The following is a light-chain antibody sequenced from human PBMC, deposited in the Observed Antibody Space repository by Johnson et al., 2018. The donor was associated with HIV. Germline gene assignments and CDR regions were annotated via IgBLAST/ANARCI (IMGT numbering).Light chain of an antibody. V-gene: IGLV1-51*02. Sequence: QAVLTQPPSVSAAPGQTVNISCSGNVSNIESYFVSWYQQLPGAAPTLLIYEDNNRPSEIPDRFSGSKSGAPPTLGLTGIQPADEADYYCGIWDASLRPLYVFGTGTTLTVL. J-gene: IGLJ1*01. CDR1: VSNIESYF. CDR3: GIWDASLRPLYV. CDR2: EDN.